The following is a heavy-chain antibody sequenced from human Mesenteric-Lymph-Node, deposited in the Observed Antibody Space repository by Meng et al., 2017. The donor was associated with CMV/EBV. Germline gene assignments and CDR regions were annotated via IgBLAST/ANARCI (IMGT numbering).Heavy chain of an antibody. CDR1: GFTFSSYW. V-gene: IGHV3-7*01. J-gene: IGHJ6*02. Sequence: GESLKISCAASGFTFSSYWMSWVRQAPGKGLEWVANIKQDGSEKYYVDSVKGRFTISRDNAKNSLYLQMNSLRAEDTAVYYTVRGGPGNYYYYYGMDGWGQGTTVTVSS. CDR3: VRGGPGNYYYYYGMDG. D-gene: IGHD3-10*01. CDR2: IKQDGSEK.